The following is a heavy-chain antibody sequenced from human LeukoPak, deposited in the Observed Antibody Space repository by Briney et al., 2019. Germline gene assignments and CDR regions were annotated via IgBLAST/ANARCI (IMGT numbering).Heavy chain of an antibody. Sequence: SETLSLTCTVSGGSISSYYWSWIRQPPGKGLEWIGYIYYSGSTYYNPSLKSRVTISVDTSKNQFSLKLSSVTAADTAVYYCARPNHDYGFDYWGQGTLVTVSS. CDR3: ARPNHDYGFDY. CDR1: GGSISSYY. CDR2: IYYSGST. V-gene: IGHV4-59*04. D-gene: IGHD4-17*01. J-gene: IGHJ4*02.